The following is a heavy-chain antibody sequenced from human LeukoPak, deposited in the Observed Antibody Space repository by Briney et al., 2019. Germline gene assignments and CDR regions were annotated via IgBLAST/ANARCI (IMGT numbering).Heavy chain of an antibody. Sequence: PGRSLRLSCAASGFTFSSYAMHWVRQAPGKGLEWVAVISYDGSNKYYADSVKGRFTISRDNSKNTLYLQMNSLRAEDTAVYYCAKETSAYYDILTGYSRVRYFQHWGQGTLVTVSS. D-gene: IGHD3-9*01. CDR3: AKETSAYYDILTGYSRVRYFQH. J-gene: IGHJ1*01. V-gene: IGHV3-30*04. CDR2: ISYDGSNK. CDR1: GFTFSSYA.